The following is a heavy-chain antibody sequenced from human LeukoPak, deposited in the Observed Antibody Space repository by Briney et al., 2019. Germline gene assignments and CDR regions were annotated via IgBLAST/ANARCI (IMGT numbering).Heavy chain of an antibody. Sequence: GGSLRLSCTASGFTFGDYAMSWVRQAPGKGLEWVGFIRSKAYGGTTEYAASVKGRITISRDDPKSIAYLQMNSLKTEDTAVYYCTQGANYDILTGTFDYWGQGTLVTVSS. D-gene: IGHD3-9*01. J-gene: IGHJ4*02. V-gene: IGHV3-49*04. CDR2: IRSKAYGGTT. CDR3: TQGANYDILTGTFDY. CDR1: GFTFGDYA.